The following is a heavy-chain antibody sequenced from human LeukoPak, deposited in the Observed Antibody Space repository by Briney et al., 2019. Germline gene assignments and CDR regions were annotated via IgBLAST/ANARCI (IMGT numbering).Heavy chain of an antibody. V-gene: IGHV4-39*01. CDR1: GGSISSSSYY. CDR2: IYYSGST. CDR3: ARRPDSSGPWYYYYMDV. D-gene: IGHD6-19*01. J-gene: IGHJ6*03. Sequence: PSETLSLTCTVSGGSISSSSYYWGWIRQPPGKGLEWIGSIYYSGSTYYNPSLKSRVTISVDTSKNQFSLKLSSVTAADTAVYYCARRPDSSGPWYYYYMDVWGKGTTVTVSS.